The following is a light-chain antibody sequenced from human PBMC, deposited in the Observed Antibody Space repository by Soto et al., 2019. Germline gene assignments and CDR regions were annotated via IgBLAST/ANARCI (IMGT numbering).Light chain of an antibody. J-gene: IGKJ1*01. CDR2: AAS. Sequence: DIQMTQSPSSLSASVGDRVTITCRASQSISSYLNWYQQKPGKAPMLLIYAASSLQSGVPSRFSGSGSGTDFTLTISSLQPEDFATYYCQQSYSTPPWTFGQGNKVEIK. CDR1: QSISSY. V-gene: IGKV1-39*01. CDR3: QQSYSTPPWT.